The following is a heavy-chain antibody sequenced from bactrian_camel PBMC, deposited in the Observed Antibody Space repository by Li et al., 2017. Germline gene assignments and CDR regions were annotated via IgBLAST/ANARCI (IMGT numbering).Heavy chain of an antibody. D-gene: IGHD6*01. Sequence: HVQLVESGGGLVRPGGSLRLSCAASGNSYSRDCMGWFRQAPGKGLEWLSCIEGDGRGTYYADSVKGRFTISRDNAHNTVYLQLRSLKTEDMAMYYCAKGWDSVVVGTVYTDWGQGTQVTVS. CDR2: IEGDGRGT. CDR3: AKGWDSVVVGTVYTD. CDR1: GNSYSRDC. V-gene: IGHV3S1*01. J-gene: IGHJ4*01.